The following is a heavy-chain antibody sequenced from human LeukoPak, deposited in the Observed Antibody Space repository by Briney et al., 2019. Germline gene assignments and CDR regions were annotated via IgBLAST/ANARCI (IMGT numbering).Heavy chain of an antibody. CDR2: ISSSGSTI. CDR1: GFTFDDYG. V-gene: IGHV3-48*03. CDR3: ACLIVGATPSFDY. J-gene: IGHJ4*02. D-gene: IGHD1-26*01. Sequence: PGGSLRLSCAASGFTFDDYGMSWVRQAPGKGLEWVSYISSSGSTIYYADSVKGRFTISRDNAKNSLYLQMNSLRAEDTAVYYCACLIVGATPSFDYWGQGTLVTVSS.